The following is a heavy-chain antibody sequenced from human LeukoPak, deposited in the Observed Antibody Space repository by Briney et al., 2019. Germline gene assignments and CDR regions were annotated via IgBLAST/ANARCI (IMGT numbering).Heavy chain of an antibody. V-gene: IGHV3-11*01. Sequence: GVSLRLSCAASGFTFSDYYMGWIRQAPGKGLEWVSYISPSVGTVYYADSVKGRFTISRDNAKNSLYLQMNGLRAEDTALYFCAKDILAAGLFFDYWGQGTLVTVSS. CDR2: ISPSVGTV. CDR3: AKDILAAGLFFDY. J-gene: IGHJ4*02. D-gene: IGHD6-13*01. CDR1: GFTFSDYY.